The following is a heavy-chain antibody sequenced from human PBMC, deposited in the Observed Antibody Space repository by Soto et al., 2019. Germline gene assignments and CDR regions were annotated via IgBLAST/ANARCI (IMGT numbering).Heavy chain of an antibody. CDR2: INYRGSA. J-gene: IGHJ4*02. D-gene: IGHD1-26*01. Sequence: QLQLQESGPGLVKPSETLSLTCFVSGGSISSSTSYWGWVRQPPGKGLEWIGSINYRGSAYYSPSLKRRVTISVDTAKNQFSLKLSSVTAADTAVYYCARPRSTGNYYDWGQGTLVTVSS. CDR3: ARPRSTGNYYD. V-gene: IGHV4-39*01. CDR1: GGSISSSTSY.